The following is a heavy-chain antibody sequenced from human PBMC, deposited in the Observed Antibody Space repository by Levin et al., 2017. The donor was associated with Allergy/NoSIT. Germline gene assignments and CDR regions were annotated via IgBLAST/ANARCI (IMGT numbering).Heavy chain of an antibody. CDR3: ARQQFFGSATNYDAFAI. V-gene: IGHV5-10-1*01. D-gene: IGHD3-10*01. Sequence: GESLKISCTGSGYTFSGYWINWVRQLPGGGLEWLRRIDPSDSYTNYSPSFKGHVTMSVDMSIRAAFLQWSSLKASDTAMYYCARQQFFGSATNYDAFAIWGQGTLVTVSS. J-gene: IGHJ3*02. CDR1: GYTFSGYW. CDR2: IDPSDSYT.